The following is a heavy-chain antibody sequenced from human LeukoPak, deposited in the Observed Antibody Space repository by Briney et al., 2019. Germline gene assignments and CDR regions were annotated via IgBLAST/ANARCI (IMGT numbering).Heavy chain of an antibody. J-gene: IGHJ4*02. Sequence: ASVKVSCKASGYTFTAYYMHWVRQAPGQGLEWMGWINPNNGGTNYAQQFQGRVTMTRDTSISTVYMELSRLRSDDTAVYYCARDFPSSGWYHPFDYLGQGILVTVSS. V-gene: IGHV1-2*02. D-gene: IGHD6-19*01. CDR1: GYTFTAYY. CDR3: ARDFPSSGWYHPFDY. CDR2: INPNNGGT.